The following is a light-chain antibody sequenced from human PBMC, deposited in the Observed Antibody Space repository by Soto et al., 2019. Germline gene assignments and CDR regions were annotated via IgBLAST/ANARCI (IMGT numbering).Light chain of an antibody. Sequence: QSALTQPPSVSGAPGQRVTISCTGSSSNIGAGYDVNWYQQLPGTAPKVLIYGNSNRPSGVPDRFSGSKSGASASLAITGLQAEDEADYYGQSYDSSLSTSVFGGGTKVTVL. V-gene: IGLV1-40*01. CDR2: GNS. CDR1: SSNIGAGYD. CDR3: QSYDSSLSTSV. J-gene: IGLJ2*01.